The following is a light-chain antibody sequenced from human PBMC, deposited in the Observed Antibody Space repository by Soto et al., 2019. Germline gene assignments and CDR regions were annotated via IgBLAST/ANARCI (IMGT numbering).Light chain of an antibody. Sequence: EIVLTQSPGTLSLSPGERATLSCRASQSVSSNYLAWYQQKPGQAPRLLIYGASSRATGIPDRFSGSGSGTDFTLTIRRLEPEDFAVYYCQQRSNWSWTFGQGTKVDIK. CDR2: GAS. V-gene: IGKV3D-20*02. CDR1: QSVSSNY. J-gene: IGKJ1*01. CDR3: QQRSNWSWT.